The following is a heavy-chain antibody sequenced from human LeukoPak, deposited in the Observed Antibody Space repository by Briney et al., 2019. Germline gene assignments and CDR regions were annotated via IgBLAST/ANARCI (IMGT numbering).Heavy chain of an antibody. D-gene: IGHD3-22*01. Sequence: GGSLRLSCAASGFTVSSIYMSWVRQAPGKGLEWVSVIYSGGSTYYADSVKGRFTISRHNSKNTLYLQMNSLRAEDTAVYYCARADYDSSGYFYFDYWGQGTLVTVSS. CDR3: ARADYDSSGYFYFDY. V-gene: IGHV3-53*04. J-gene: IGHJ4*02. CDR2: IYSGGST. CDR1: GFTVSSIY.